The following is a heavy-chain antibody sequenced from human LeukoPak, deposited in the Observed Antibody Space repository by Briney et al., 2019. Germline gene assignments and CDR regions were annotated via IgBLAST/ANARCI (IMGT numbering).Heavy chain of an antibody. CDR1: GFTFSSYS. Sequence: GGSLRLSCAASGFTFSSYSMNWVRQGPGKGLEWVSTMSASDAGTYYADSVKGRFTISRDNPKNTLYLQMNSLRAEDTAVYYCAKGSAVADIYFDYWGQGTLVTVSS. CDR3: AKGSAVADIYFDY. V-gene: IGHV3-23*01. J-gene: IGHJ4*02. D-gene: IGHD6-19*01. CDR2: MSASDAGT.